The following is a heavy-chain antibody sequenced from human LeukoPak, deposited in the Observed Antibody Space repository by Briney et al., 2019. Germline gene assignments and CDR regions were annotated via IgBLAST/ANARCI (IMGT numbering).Heavy chain of an antibody. CDR1: GGSVSNYY. Sequence: SETLSLTCTVSGGSVSNYYWGWIRQPPGKGLEGIGAIYYSGSTYYNPSLKSRVTISIDTSKNQFSLKLSSVTAADTAVYYCVRDQSGDYADSWGQGTLVAVSS. J-gene: IGHJ4*02. CDR3: VRDQSGDYADS. D-gene: IGHD4/OR15-4a*01. V-gene: IGHV4-39*07. CDR2: IYYSGST.